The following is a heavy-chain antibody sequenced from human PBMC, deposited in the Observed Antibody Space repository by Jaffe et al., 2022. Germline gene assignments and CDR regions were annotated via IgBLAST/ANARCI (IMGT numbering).Heavy chain of an antibody. CDR2: IRSKAYGGTT. Sequence: EVQLVESGGGLVQPGRSLRLSCTASGFTFGDYAMSWVRQAPGKGLEWVGFIRSKAYGGTTEYAASVKGRFTISRDDSKSIAYLQMNSLKTEDTAVYYCTRGSGYDLAYYYYYMDVWGKGTTVTVSS. V-gene: IGHV3-49*04. J-gene: IGHJ6*03. D-gene: IGHD5-12*01. CDR3: TRGSGYDLAYYYYYMDV. CDR1: GFTFGDYA.